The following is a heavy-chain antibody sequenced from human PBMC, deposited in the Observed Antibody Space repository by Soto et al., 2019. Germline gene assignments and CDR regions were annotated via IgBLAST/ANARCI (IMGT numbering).Heavy chain of an antibody. CDR2: ISTKNGNT. D-gene: IGHD3-9*01. CDR1: GYNLSTYT. Sequence: QVHLVQSGGEVKKPGASVIVSCKTSGYNLSTYTTNWVRQAPGHGLEWIEWISTKNGNTDYPRQFQGRVTVTMDTSTTSSYMEVRNLRSDDTAVYYCASCYFDHFFDFWGQGTLVTVSS. V-gene: IGHV1-18*04. J-gene: IGHJ4*02. CDR3: ASCYFDHFFDF.